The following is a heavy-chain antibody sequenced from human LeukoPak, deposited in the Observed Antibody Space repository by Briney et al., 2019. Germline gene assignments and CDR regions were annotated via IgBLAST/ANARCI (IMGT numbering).Heavy chain of an antibody. CDR3: ARGGVVPDYGMDV. V-gene: IGHV1-18*01. D-gene: IGHD2-2*01. Sequence: ASVKVSCKASGYTFTSYAMNWVRQAPGQGLEWMGWISAYNDNTNYAQKLQGRVTMTTDTSTSTAYMELRSLRSDDTAVYYCARGGVVPDYGMDVWGQGTTVTVSS. CDR1: GYTFTSYA. J-gene: IGHJ6*02. CDR2: ISAYNDNT.